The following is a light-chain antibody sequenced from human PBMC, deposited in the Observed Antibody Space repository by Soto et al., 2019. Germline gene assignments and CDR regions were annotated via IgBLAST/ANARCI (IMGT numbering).Light chain of an antibody. CDR2: GAS. CDR1: QRVSSN. CDR3: QQYNNWPPIT. Sequence: EIVMTQSPATLSVSPGERATLSCRASQRVSSNLAWYQQNPGQAPRLLIYGASTRATGIPARFSGSGSGTDFTLTISNLQSEDFAVYYCQQYNNWPPITFGQGTKLEIK. J-gene: IGKJ2*01. V-gene: IGKV3-15*01.